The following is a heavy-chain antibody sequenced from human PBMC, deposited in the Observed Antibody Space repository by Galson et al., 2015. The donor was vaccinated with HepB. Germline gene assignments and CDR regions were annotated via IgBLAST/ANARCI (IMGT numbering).Heavy chain of an antibody. Sequence: SLRLSCAASGFTFSSYGMHWVRQAPGKGLEWVAVISYDGSSKYYSDSVKGRFTISRDNSENTLYLQMNSLRAEDTAVYYCAKDPSYHELAYYFDYWGQGTLVTVSS. CDR2: ISYDGSSK. J-gene: IGHJ4*02. CDR1: GFTFSSYG. CDR3: AKDPSYHELAYYFDY. V-gene: IGHV3-30*18. D-gene: IGHD1-1*01.